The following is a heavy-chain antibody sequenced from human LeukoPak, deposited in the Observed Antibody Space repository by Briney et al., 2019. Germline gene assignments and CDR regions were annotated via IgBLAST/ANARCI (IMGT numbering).Heavy chain of an antibody. CDR1: GFTFSSYA. Sequence: GGSLRLSCAASGFTFSSYAMSWVRQAPGKGLEWVSAISGSGGSTYYADSVKGRFTISRDNSKNTLYLQMNSLRAEDTAVYYCAKERGIAVAGTRGVFDYWGQGTLVTVSS. J-gene: IGHJ4*02. CDR2: ISGSGGST. V-gene: IGHV3-23*01. D-gene: IGHD6-19*01. CDR3: AKERGIAVAGTRGVFDY.